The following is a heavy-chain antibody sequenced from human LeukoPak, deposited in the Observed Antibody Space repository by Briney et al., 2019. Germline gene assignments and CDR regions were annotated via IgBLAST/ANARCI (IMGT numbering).Heavy chain of an antibody. CDR3: ARGGRYGETFDY. D-gene: IGHD4-17*01. Sequence: SETLSLTCTVSGGSISSYYWSWIRQPPGKGLEWIGYIYTSGSTNYNPSLKSRVTISVDTSKNQFPLKLSSVTAADTAVYYCARGGRYGETFDYWGQGTLVTVSS. V-gene: IGHV4-4*09. CDR1: GGSISSYY. J-gene: IGHJ4*02. CDR2: IYTSGST.